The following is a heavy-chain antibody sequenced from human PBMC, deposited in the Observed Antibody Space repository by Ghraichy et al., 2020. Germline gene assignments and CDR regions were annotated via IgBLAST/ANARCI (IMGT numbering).Heavy chain of an antibody. J-gene: IGHJ4*02. CDR3: AEGRHGGLYS. CDR2: TYYTSKWNN. V-gene: IGHV6-1*01. CDR1: GDSVFSNDVA. D-gene: IGHD5-24*01. Sequence: SQTLSLTCAISGDSVFSNDVAWNWIRQSPSRGLEWLGRTYYTSKWNNDYAVFVESRMTINLDTSKNHFFLQLNSVTPEATAIYYCAEGRHGGLYSWGQGTLVTVSS.